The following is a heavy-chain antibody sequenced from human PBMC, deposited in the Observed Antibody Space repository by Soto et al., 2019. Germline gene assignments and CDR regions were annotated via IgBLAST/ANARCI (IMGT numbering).Heavy chain of an antibody. CDR1: GFTFSSYA. CDR3: ARSFEMADIGDYFDY. Sequence: GSLRLSCAASGFTFSSYAMSWVRQAPGKGLEWVSVICVSGRNKYYADSVKGRFTISRDNSKNTLYLQMNSLRAEDTAVYYCARSFEMADIGDYFDYWGQGTLVTVSS. D-gene: IGHD3-10*01. V-gene: IGHV3-23*01. CDR2: ICVSGRNK. J-gene: IGHJ4*02.